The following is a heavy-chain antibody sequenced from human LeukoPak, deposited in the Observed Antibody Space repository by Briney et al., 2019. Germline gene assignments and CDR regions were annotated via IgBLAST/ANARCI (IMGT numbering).Heavy chain of an antibody. CDR1: GFTFSSYE. CDR3: ARINWFDP. CDR2: ISTSGTTI. J-gene: IGHJ5*02. Sequence: GGSLRLSCAASGFTFSSYEMNWVRQAPPKGLEWVSYISTSGTTIYYAGCVKGGFTISRDNAKKSLYLQMNSVTAEDTAVYYCARINWFDPWGQGTLVTVSS. V-gene: IGHV3-48*03.